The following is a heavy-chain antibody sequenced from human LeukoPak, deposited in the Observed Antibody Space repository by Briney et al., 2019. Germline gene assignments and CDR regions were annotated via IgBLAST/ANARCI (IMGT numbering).Heavy chain of an antibody. CDR2: IIPIFGTA. CDR3: ATDLTYYYDSSGYYRY. CDR1: GGTFSSYV. J-gene: IGHJ4*02. V-gene: IGHV1-69*13. Sequence: AASVKVSCKASGGTFSSYVISWVRQAPGQGLEWMGGIIPIFGTANYAQKFQGRVTITADESTSTAYMELSSLRSEDTAVYYCATDLTYYYDSSGYYRYWGQGTLVTVSS. D-gene: IGHD3-22*01.